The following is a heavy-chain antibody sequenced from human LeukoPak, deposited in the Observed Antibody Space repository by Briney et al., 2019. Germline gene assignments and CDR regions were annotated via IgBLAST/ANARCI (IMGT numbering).Heavy chain of an antibody. CDR1: GYTFTSYY. D-gene: IGHD3-22*01. J-gene: IGHJ3*02. Sequence: GASVKVSCKASGYTFTSYYMHWVRQAPGQGLEWMGIINPSGGSTSYAQKFQGRVTMTRDTSTSTVYMELSSLRSEDTAVYYCARDPADYCDTRLGPAFDIWGQGTMVTVSS. V-gene: IGHV1-46*01. CDR2: INPSGGST. CDR3: ARDPADYCDTRLGPAFDI.